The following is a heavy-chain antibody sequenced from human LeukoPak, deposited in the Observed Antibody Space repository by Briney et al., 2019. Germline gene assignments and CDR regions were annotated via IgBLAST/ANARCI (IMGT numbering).Heavy chain of an antibody. V-gene: IGHV3-30-3*01. CDR3: ARSGIQLWTGYFDY. J-gene: IGHJ4*02. CDR2: ISYDGSNK. D-gene: IGHD5-18*01. CDR1: GFTFSSNA. Sequence: PGGSLRLSCAASGFTFSSNAMHWVRQAPGKGLEWVAVISYDGSNKYYADSVKGRFTISRDNSKNTLYLQMNSLRAEDTAVYYCARSGIQLWTGYFDYWGQGTLVTASS.